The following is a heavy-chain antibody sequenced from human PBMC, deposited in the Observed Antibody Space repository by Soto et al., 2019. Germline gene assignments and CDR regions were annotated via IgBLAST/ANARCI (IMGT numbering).Heavy chain of an antibody. V-gene: IGHV1-69*02. CDR2: IIPILGIA. J-gene: IGHJ6*02. CDR1: GGTFSSYT. Sequence: GASVKVSCKASGGTFSSYTISWVRQAPGQGLEWMGRIIPILGIANYAQKFQGRVTITADKSTSTAYMELSSLRSEDTAVYYCARGPPSSLDPYYYYGMDVWGQGTTVTVSS. CDR3: ARGPPSSLDPYYYYGMDV. D-gene: IGHD6-13*01.